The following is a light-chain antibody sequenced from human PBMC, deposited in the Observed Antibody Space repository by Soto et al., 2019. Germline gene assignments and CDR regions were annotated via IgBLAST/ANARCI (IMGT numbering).Light chain of an antibody. CDR1: QSISSY. CDR3: QKYNSAPLT. J-gene: IGKJ1*01. Sequence: DIQMTQSPSSLSASLGDRVTITCGASQSISSYLNWYQQKKGKAPKILIYAASSLQSGVPSRFSGSVSGTDFTLTISSLQPEDFATYYCQKYNSAPLTFGQGTKVDIK. CDR2: AAS. V-gene: IGKV1-39*01.